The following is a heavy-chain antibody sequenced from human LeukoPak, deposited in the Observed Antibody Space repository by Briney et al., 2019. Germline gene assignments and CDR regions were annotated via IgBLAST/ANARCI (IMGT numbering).Heavy chain of an antibody. D-gene: IGHD3-10*01. CDR2: ISGSGGST. Sequence: GGSLRLSCAASGFTFSSYAMSWVRQAPGKGLEWVSAISGSGGSTYYADSVKGRFTISRDNSKNTLYLQMNSLRAEDTAVYYCAKDPWFGALFPSRKYGMDVWGQGTTVTVSS. CDR3: AKDPWFGALFPSRKYGMDV. J-gene: IGHJ6*02. V-gene: IGHV3-23*01. CDR1: GFTFSSYA.